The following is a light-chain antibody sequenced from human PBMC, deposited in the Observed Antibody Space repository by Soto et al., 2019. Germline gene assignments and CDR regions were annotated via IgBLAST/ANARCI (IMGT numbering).Light chain of an antibody. CDR2: DNN. CDR1: SSNIGNNY. V-gene: IGLV1-51*01. J-gene: IGLJ2*01. CDR3: GTWDSSLSTGV. Sequence: QSVLTQPPSVSAAPGQTVTISCSGSSSNIGNNYVSWYQQLPGTAPKLLISDNNKRPSGIPDRFSGSKSGTSATLGITGLQTGDEADYYCGTWDSSLSTGVFGGGTQLTVL.